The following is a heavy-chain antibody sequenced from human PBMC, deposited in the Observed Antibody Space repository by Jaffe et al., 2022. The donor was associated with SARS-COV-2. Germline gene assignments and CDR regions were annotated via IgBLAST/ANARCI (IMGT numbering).Heavy chain of an antibody. D-gene: IGHD6-13*01. CDR1: GFTFSDYE. CDR2: ISNSGSTM. CDR3: ARSRWDSSNWLAPHFDF. Sequence: EVQLVESGGGLVQPGGSLRLSCAASGFTFSDYEMNWVRQAPGKGLEWISYISNSGSTMYYVDSVQGRYTISRDNAGNSLYLQMNNLRADDTAVYYCARSRWDSSNWLAPHFDFWGQGTLVTVSS. V-gene: IGHV3-48*03. J-gene: IGHJ4*02.